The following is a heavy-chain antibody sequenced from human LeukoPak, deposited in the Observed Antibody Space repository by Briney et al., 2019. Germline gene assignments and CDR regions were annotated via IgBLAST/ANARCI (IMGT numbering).Heavy chain of an antibody. CDR2: IWYDGSNK. CDR3: ARDNYDFWSFNWFDP. Sequence: GGSLRLSCAASGLPFSSYGMHWVRQATGKGLEWVAVIWYDGSNKYYADSVKGRFTISRDNSKNKLYLQMNSLRAEDTAVYYCARDNYDFWSFNWFDPWGQGTLVTVSS. D-gene: IGHD3-3*01. J-gene: IGHJ5*02. V-gene: IGHV3-33*01. CDR1: GLPFSSYG.